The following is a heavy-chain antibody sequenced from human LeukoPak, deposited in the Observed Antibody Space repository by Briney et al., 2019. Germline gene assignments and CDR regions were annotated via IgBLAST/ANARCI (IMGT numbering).Heavy chain of an antibody. CDR1: GGSISSYY. CDR2: IYTSGST. V-gene: IGHV4-4*07. D-gene: IGHD3-22*01. Sequence: SETLSLTCTVSGGSISSYYWSWIRQPAGKGLEWIGRIYTSGSTNYNPPLKRRVTMSVDTSKNQFSQKLSSVTAADTAVYYCARILRTPNYYDSSGYAFDIWGQGTMVTVSS. CDR3: ARILRTPNYYDSSGYAFDI. J-gene: IGHJ3*02.